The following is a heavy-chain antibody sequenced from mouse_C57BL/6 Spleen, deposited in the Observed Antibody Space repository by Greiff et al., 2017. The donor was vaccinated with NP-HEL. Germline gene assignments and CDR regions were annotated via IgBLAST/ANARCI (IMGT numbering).Heavy chain of an antibody. Sequence: VQLKESGPGLVKPSPSLSLSCSVSGYSFTSGYYWYWIRQSPGNHQEWMGYISYDGSNNYNPSLKNRITITRDKSTNQTFLKLSSVTAEDTATYYCARGRIYYGYFMDYWGQGTTLTVSS. CDR3: ARGRIYYGYFMDY. J-gene: IGHJ2*01. V-gene: IGHV3-6*01. CDR2: ISYDGSN. D-gene: IGHD2-3*01. CDR1: GYSFTSGYY.